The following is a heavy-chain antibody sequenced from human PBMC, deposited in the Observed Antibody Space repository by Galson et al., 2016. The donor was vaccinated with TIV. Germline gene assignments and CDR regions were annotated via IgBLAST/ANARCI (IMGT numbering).Heavy chain of an antibody. CDR2: ISGYSGNT. J-gene: IGHJ4*02. CDR3: TKSEYSRLAFDY. D-gene: IGHD2/OR15-2a*01. Sequence: SVKVSCKASGYTFSSYSINWVRQAPGQGLEWMGWISGYSGNTNYAQKFQGRVTMTTDTSTGTAYMELRSLRSDDTAFYYCTKSEYSRLAFDYWGRGTLVTVSS. CDR1: GYTFSSYS. V-gene: IGHV1-18*04.